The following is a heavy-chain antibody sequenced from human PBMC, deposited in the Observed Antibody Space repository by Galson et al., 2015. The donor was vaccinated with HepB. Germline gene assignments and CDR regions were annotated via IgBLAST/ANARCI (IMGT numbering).Heavy chain of an antibody. V-gene: IGHV1-18*01. J-gene: IGHJ4*02. CDR3: ARAGAVAGFLDS. D-gene: IGHD6-19*01. CDR2: ISAYTGNT. CDR1: GYTFTSYG. Sequence: SVKVSCKASGYTFTSYGISWVRQAPGQGLEWMGWISAYTGNTNFAQKVQGRVTVTTDTSTSTAYMELRSLTSDDTAVYYCARAGAVAGFLDSWGQGTLVIVSS.